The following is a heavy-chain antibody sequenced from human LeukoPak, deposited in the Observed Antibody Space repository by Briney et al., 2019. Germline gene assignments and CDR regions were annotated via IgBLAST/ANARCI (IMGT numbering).Heavy chain of an antibody. CDR2: ISTSSSYI. D-gene: IGHD6-13*01. CDR1: GFTFSSYS. J-gene: IGHJ6*03. CDR3: ASAAIAAARIYYYIVV. Sequence: GGSLRLSCAASGFTFSSYSMNWVRQAPGKGLEWVSFISTSSSYIHNADSVKGRFTISRDNAKNSLYLQMNSLRAEDTAVYYWASAAIAAARIYYYIVVWGKGTTVTVSS. V-gene: IGHV3-21*01.